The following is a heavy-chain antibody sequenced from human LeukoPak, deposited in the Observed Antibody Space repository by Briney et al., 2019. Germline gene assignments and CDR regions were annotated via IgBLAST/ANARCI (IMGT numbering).Heavy chain of an antibody. CDR3: ARVDDYYGSASYPDY. Sequence: SVTVSCKASGYTFTGYYMHWVRQAPGQGLEWMGWINPNSGGTNYAQKFQGRVTMTRDTSISTAYMELSRLRSDDTAVYYCARVDDYYGSASYPDYWGQGSLVTVSS. V-gene: IGHV1-2*02. J-gene: IGHJ4*02. CDR1: GYTFTGYY. CDR2: INPNSGGT. D-gene: IGHD3-10*01.